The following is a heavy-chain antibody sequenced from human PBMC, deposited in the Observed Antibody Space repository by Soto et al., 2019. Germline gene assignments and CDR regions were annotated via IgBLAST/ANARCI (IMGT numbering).Heavy chain of an antibody. CDR1: GFTFSSYA. V-gene: IGHV3-30-3*01. J-gene: IGHJ4*02. CDR2: ISYDGSNK. D-gene: IGHD6-19*01. CDR3: ASVRLVLWSYFDY. Sequence: QVQLVESGGGVVQPGRSLRLSCAASGFTFSSYAMHWVRQAPGKGLEWVAVISYDGSNKYYADSVKGRFTVSRDNSKNTLYLQMNSLRAEDTAVYYCASVRLVLWSYFDYWGQGTLVTVSS.